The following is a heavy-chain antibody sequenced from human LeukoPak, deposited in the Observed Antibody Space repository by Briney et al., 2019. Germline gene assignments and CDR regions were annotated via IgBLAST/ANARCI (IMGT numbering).Heavy chain of an antibody. Sequence: SETLSLTCSVSGASVSNSYWTWVRQPPAKGLEWVGFIHDRGHTTYSPSLGSRVTIGTDPSKNQLSLRLTSVTAADTAVYYCARTVGDSKSPHDYYYHYLDVWGKGTMVTVSS. CDR3: ARTVGDSKSPHDYYYHYLDV. D-gene: IGHD6-13*01. CDR2: IHDRGHT. V-gene: IGHV4-59*02. J-gene: IGHJ6*03. CDR1: GASVSNSY.